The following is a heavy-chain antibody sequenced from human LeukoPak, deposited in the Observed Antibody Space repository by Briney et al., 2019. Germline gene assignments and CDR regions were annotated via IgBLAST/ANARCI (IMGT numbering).Heavy chain of an antibody. Sequence: ASVTVSFKASGYTFTTYHMHWVRQAPGQGLEWVGMIDTSDGNTNYAQKFQGRVTMTRDTSTSTVYMELSSLRSEDTAVYYCATERSGGTWFDPWGQGTLVTVSS. CDR1: GYTFTTYH. V-gene: IGHV1-46*01. CDR3: ATERSGGTWFDP. D-gene: IGHD2-15*01. J-gene: IGHJ5*02. CDR2: IDTSDGNT.